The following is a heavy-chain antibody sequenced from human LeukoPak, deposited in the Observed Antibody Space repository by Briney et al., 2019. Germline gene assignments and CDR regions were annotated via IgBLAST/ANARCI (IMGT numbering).Heavy chain of an antibody. V-gene: IGHV3-48*03. Sequence: GGSLRLSCAASGFTFSSYEMNWVRQAPGKGLEWVSYISSSGSTIYYADSVKGRFTISRDNAKNSLYLQMNSLRAEDTAVYYCARGRYCSGGICYGDYWGQGTLVTVSS. D-gene: IGHD2-15*01. CDR3: ARGRYCSGGICYGDY. J-gene: IGHJ4*02. CDR1: GFTFSSYE. CDR2: ISSSGSTI.